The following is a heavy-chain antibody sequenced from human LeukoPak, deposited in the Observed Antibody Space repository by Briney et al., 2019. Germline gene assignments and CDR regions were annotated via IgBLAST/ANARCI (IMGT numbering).Heavy chain of an antibody. J-gene: IGHJ5*02. D-gene: IGHD3-10*01. Sequence: GGSLRLSCAASGFTFSSYSMNWVRQAPGKGLEWVSSISSSSSYIYYADSVKGRFTISRDNAKNSLYLQMNSLRAEDTAVYYCAREDVLLWFGELLAPNWFDPWGQGTLVTVSS. V-gene: IGHV3-21*04. CDR3: AREDVLLWFGELLAPNWFDP. CDR1: GFTFSSYS. CDR2: ISSSSSYI.